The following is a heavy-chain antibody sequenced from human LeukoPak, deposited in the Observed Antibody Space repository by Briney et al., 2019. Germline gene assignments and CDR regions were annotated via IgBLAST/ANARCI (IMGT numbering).Heavy chain of an antibody. CDR3: ARSVTMIVVAPGY. CDR2: IWYDGSNK. V-gene: IGHV3-33*01. CDR1: GFTFSSYG. J-gene: IGHJ4*02. Sequence: GGSLRLSCAASGFTFSSYGMHWVRQAPGKGLEWVAVIWYDGSNKYYADSVKGRFTISRDNSKNTLYLQMNSLRAEDTAVYYCARSVTMIVVAPGYWGQGTLVTVFS. D-gene: IGHD3-22*01.